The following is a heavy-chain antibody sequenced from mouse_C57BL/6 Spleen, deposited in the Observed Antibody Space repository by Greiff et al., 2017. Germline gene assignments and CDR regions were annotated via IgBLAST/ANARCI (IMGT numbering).Heavy chain of an antibody. D-gene: IGHD2-12*01. CDR1: GFNIKNTY. CDR2: IDPANGNT. V-gene: IGHV14-3*01. CDR3: ARYKAYDGYAMDY. Sequence: VQLKESVAELVRPGASVKLSCTASGFNIKNTYMHWVKQRPEQGLEWIGRIDPANGNTKYAPKFQGKATITADTSSNTAYLQLSSLTSEDTAIYYCARYKAYDGYAMDYWGQGTSVTVSS. J-gene: IGHJ4*01.